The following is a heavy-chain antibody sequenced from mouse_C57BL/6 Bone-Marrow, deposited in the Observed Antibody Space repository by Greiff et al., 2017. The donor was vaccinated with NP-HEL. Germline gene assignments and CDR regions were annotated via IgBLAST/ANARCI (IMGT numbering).Heavy chain of an antibody. D-gene: IGHD1-1*01. V-gene: IGHV1-69*01. CDR3: ARRYYYGSSYGGFAY. CDR2: IDPSDSYT. CDR1: GYTFTSYW. J-gene: IGHJ3*01. Sequence: QVQLQQPGAELVMPGASVKLSCKASGYTFTSYWMHWVKQRPGQGLEWIGEIDPSDSYTNYNQKFKGKSTLTVDKSSSPAYMQLSSLPSEDSAVYYCARRYYYGSSYGGFAYWGQGTLVTVSA.